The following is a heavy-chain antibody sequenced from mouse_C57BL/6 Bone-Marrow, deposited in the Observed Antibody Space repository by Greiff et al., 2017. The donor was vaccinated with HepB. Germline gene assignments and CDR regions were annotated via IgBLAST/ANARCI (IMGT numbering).Heavy chain of an antibody. D-gene: IGHD2-2*01. V-gene: IGHV1-81*01. J-gene: IGHJ3*01. Sequence: VQLVESGAELARPGASVKLSCKASGYTFTSYGISWVKQRTGQGLEWIGEIYPRSGNTYYNEKFKGKATLTADKSSSTAYMELRSLTSEDSAVYFCAGVVTTEAWFAYWGQGTLVTVSA. CDR3: AGVVTTEAWFAY. CDR1: GYTFTSYG. CDR2: IYPRSGNT.